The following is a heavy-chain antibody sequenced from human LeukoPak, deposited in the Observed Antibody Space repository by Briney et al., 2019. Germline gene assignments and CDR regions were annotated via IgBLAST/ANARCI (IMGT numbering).Heavy chain of an antibody. CDR1: GFTFSSYA. Sequence: GGSLRLSCAASGFTFSSYAMSWVRQAPGKGLEWVSAISGSGGSTYYADSVKGRFTISRDNSKNTLYLQMNSLRAEDTAVYYCAKDCYDSSGYYYGNAAFDIWGQGTMVTVSS. J-gene: IGHJ3*02. D-gene: IGHD3-22*01. V-gene: IGHV3-23*01. CDR2: ISGSGGST. CDR3: AKDCYDSSGYYYGNAAFDI.